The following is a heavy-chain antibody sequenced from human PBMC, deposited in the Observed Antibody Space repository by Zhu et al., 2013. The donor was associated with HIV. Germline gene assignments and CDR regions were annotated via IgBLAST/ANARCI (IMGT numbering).Heavy chain of an antibody. Sequence: QVQLQQWGAGLPKPSETLSLTCAVYGGSFTGYYWSWIRQSPGKGLEWIGEINHNGNSNYSPSLKSRVTMSVDTSKQQFSLQLTSVTAADTAIYYCARGPYCGSKRCFKGGPFDSWGRGTLVTVSS. J-gene: IGHJ4*02. CDR1: GGSFTGYY. CDR2: INHNGNS. D-gene: IGHD2-21*01. CDR3: ARGPYCGSKRCFKGGPFDS. V-gene: IGHV4-34*02.